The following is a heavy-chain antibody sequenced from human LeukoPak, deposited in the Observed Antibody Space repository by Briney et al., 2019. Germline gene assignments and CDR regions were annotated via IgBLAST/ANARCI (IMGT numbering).Heavy chain of an antibody. J-gene: IGHJ6*03. V-gene: IGHV5-51*01. Sequence: GESLKMSCKGSGYSFTSYWIGWVRQMPGKGLEWMGIIYPGDSDTRYSPSFQGQVTISADKSISTAYLQWSSLKASDTAMYYCARHLDDHKSYYYYMDVWGKGTTVTVSS. CDR3: ARHLDDHKSYYYYMDV. CDR1: GYSFTSYW. CDR2: IYPGDSDT. D-gene: IGHD1-1*01.